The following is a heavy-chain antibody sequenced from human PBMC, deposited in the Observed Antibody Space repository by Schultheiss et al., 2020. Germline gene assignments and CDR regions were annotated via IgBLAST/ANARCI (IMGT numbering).Heavy chain of an antibody. J-gene: IGHJ6*02. CDR1: GFSFSDYA. V-gene: IGHV3-33*08. CDR3: ARAVTVVATTGMDV. CDR2: IWYDGSNK. Sequence: GGSLRLSCAASGFSFSDYAMHWVRQAPGKWLEWVAVIWYDGSNKYYADSVKGRFTISRDNSKNTLYLQMNSLRAEDTAVYYCARAVTVVATTGMDVWGQGTTVTVSS. D-gene: IGHD5-12*01.